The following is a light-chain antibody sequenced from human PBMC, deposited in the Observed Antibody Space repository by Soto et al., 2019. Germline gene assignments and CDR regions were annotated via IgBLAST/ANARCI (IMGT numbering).Light chain of an antibody. CDR1: RSVSSSY. Sequence: EIVLTQSPGTLSLSPGERATLSCRASRSVSSSYLAWYQQKPGQAPRLLIYGASSRATGIPDRFSGSGSGTDFTLNISRLEAEDFGVYYCQQYGRSPRTFGQGTKVDIK. J-gene: IGKJ1*01. CDR2: GAS. CDR3: QQYGRSPRT. V-gene: IGKV3-20*01.